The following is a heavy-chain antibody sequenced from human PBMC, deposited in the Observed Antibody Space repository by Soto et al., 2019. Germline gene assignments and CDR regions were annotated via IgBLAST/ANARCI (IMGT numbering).Heavy chain of an antibody. CDR1: GFSLTTRGMT. CDR2: SE. CDR3: ILRQDSSRGQIY. J-gene: IGHJ4*02. V-gene: IGHV2-5*01. Sequence: SGPTLVNPTQTLTLTCTVSGFSLTTRGMTFGWIRQAPGKAPEWLALSEEYSPSQQTRPIFTKDTSKNQVVLTMTNMDPVDTATYYCILRQDSSRGQIYWGQGLRVTVSS. D-gene: IGHD3-22*01.